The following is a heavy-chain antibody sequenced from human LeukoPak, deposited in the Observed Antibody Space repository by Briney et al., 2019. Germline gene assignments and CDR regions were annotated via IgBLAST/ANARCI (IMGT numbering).Heavy chain of an antibody. CDR2: IYYSGVT. CDR1: GGSISSSSYY. Sequence: SETLSLTCTVSGGSISSSSYYWGWIRQPPGKGLEWIGSIYYSGVTYYNPSLKSRRVTISVDTSKNQFSLKLSSVTAADTAVYYCARDLTYYYGSGSYYDYWGQGTLVTVSS. V-gene: IGHV4-39*07. J-gene: IGHJ4*02. CDR3: ARDLTYYYGSGSYYDY. D-gene: IGHD3-10*01.